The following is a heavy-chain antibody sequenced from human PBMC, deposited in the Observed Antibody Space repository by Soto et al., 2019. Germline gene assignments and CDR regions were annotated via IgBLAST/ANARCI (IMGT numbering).Heavy chain of an antibody. CDR3: TRVTFSVVVAATDY. CDR2: IRSKAYGGTT. D-gene: IGHD2-15*01. J-gene: IGHJ4*02. V-gene: IGHV3-49*03. Sequence: GGSLRLSCTASGFTFGDYAMSWFRQAPGKGLEWVGFIRSKAYGGTTEYAASVKGRFTISRDDSKSIAYLQMNSLKTEDTAVYYCTRVTFSVVVAATDYWGQGTLVTVS. CDR1: GFTFGDYA.